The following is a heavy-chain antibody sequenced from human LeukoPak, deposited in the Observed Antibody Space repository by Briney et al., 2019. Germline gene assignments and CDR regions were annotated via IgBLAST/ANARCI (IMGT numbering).Heavy chain of an antibody. J-gene: IGHJ6*03. Sequence: GGSLRLSCAASGFTFSSYGMHWVRQAPGKGLEWVAFIRYDGSNKYYADSVKGRFTISRDNSKNTLYLQMNSLRAEDTAVYYCAKDGLMVRGVITNYYYYYYMDVWGKGTTVTISS. V-gene: IGHV3-30*02. CDR1: GFTFSSYG. CDR2: IRYDGSNK. D-gene: IGHD3-10*01. CDR3: AKDGLMVRGVITNYYYYYYMDV.